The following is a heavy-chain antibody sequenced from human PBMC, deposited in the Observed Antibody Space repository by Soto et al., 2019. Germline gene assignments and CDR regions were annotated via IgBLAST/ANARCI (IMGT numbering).Heavy chain of an antibody. CDR2: INPNSGGT. CDR1: GYTFTGYY. Sequence: QVQLVQSGAEVKKPGASVKVSCKASGYTFTGYYMHWVRQAPGQGLEWMGWINPNSGGTNYAQKFQGWVTMTRDTSTSTVYMELSSLRSEDTAVYYCARDPRIESSSSWNWFDPWGQGTLVTVSS. V-gene: IGHV1-2*04. D-gene: IGHD6-6*01. CDR3: ARDPRIESSSSWNWFDP. J-gene: IGHJ5*02.